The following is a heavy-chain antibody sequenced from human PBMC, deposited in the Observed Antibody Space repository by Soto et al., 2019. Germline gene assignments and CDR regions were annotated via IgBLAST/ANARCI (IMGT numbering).Heavy chain of an antibody. CDR1: GGTFSSYA. CDR2: IIPISDTT. V-gene: IGHV1-69*01. CDR3: ARTQGSSTSLEIYYYYYYGMDV. D-gene: IGHD2-2*01. J-gene: IGHJ6*02. Sequence: QVQLVQSGAEVKKPGSSVKVSCKASGGTFSSYAISWVRQAPGQGLEWMGGIIPISDTTNYEQKFQGRVTITADESTSTAYMALRSLRSEDTAVYYCARTQGSSTSLEIYYYYYYGMDVWGQGNTVSGSS.